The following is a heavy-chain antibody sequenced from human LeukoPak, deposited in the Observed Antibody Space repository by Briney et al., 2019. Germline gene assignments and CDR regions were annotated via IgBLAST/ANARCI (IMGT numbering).Heavy chain of an antibody. CDR2: INPYSGGT. CDR3: ARDSWGGQVAATSPMEN. CDR1: GYTFTGYY. D-gene: IGHD2-15*01. V-gene: IGHV1-2*02. Sequence: GASVKVSCKASGYTFTGYYMHWVRQAPGQGLEWMGWINPYSGGTNYAQKFQGRGTMTRDTSISTAYMELSRLRSDDTAVYYCARDSWGGQVAATSPMENWGQGTLVTVSS. J-gene: IGHJ4*02.